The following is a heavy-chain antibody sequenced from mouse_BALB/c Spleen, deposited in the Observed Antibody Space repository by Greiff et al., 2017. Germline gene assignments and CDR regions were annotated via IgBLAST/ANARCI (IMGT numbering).Heavy chain of an antibody. CDR3: ARSITTVVATYPMDY. V-gene: IGHV1-7*01. D-gene: IGHD1-1*01. Sequence: QVQLKESGAELAKPGASVKMSCKASGYTFTSYWMHWVKQRPGQGLEWIGYINPSTGYTEYNQKFKDKATLTADKSSSTAYMQLSSLTSEDSAVYYCARSITTVVATYPMDYWGQGTSVTVSS. J-gene: IGHJ4*01. CDR1: GYTFTSYW. CDR2: INPSTGYT.